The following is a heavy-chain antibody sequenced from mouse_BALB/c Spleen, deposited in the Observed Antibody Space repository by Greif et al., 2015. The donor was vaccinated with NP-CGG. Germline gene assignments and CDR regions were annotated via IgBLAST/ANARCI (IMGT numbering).Heavy chain of an antibody. D-gene: IGHD1-2*01. J-gene: IGHJ2*01. V-gene: IGHV14-3*02. CDR2: IDPANGNT. Sequence: VQLQHSGAELVKPGASVKLSCTASGFNIKDTYMHWVEQRPEQGLEWIGRIDPANGNTKYDPKFQGKATITADTSSNTAYLQLSSLTSEDTAVYYCARGTTATGDYWGQGTTLTVSS. CDR3: ARGTTATGDY. CDR1: GFNIKDTY.